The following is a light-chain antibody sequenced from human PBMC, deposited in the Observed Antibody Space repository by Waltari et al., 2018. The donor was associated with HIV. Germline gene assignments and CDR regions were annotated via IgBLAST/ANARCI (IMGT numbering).Light chain of an antibody. CDR2: GKN. CDR1: SLRNYH. Sequence: SSELTQDPAVSVALGQTVRITCQRGSLRNYHATWYQQKPGQAPVLVSYGKNNRPSGIPDRFSGSSSRNTASLTITGAQAEDEADYYCNSRDSSGNHVLFGGGTKLTVL. J-gene: IGLJ2*01. V-gene: IGLV3-19*01. CDR3: NSRDSSGNHVL.